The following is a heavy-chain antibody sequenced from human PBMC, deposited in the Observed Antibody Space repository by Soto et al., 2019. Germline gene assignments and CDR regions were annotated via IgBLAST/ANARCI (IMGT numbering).Heavy chain of an antibody. CDR3: ARHLILVYAIGGGRRDYYGMDV. J-gene: IGHJ6*02. Sequence: SETLSLTCAVYGGSFSNNYWTWFRQPPGKGLEWIGEISPSGTTKYIPSLKSRGTISVDTSRKQFFLKVTSVSAADTAVYYCARHLILVYAIGGGRRDYYGMDVWGQGTTVTVSS. CDR2: ISPSGTT. V-gene: IGHV4-34*01. CDR1: GGSFSNNY. D-gene: IGHD2-8*01.